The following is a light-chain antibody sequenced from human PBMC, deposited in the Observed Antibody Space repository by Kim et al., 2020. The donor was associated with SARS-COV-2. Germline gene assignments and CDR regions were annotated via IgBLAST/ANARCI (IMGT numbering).Light chain of an antibody. V-gene: IGKV3-11*01. J-gene: IGKJ4*01. CDR3: QQRNSLPPAVS. CDR1: QNIDTF. Sequence: PVERATLSCRSSQNIDTFLAWYQQRPGHAPRLLVYDASNRATGVPVSFSGSGSWTDFTLTISSLEPEDFSIYYCQQRNSLPPAVSFGGGTKVDIK. CDR2: DAS.